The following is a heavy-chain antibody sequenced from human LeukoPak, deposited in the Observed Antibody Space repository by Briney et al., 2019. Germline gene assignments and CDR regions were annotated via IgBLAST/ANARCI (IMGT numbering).Heavy chain of an antibody. Sequence: GGSLRLYCTASGFTFNNFAMSWVRQAPGKGLEWVSGISGSAVSTFYADSVKGRFTISRDNSKTTLYLHMDSLRVEDTAVYYCAKDQTVAVAGPFDNWGQGTLVAVSS. V-gene: IGHV3-23*01. CDR3: AKDQTVAVAGPFDN. CDR2: ISGSAVST. D-gene: IGHD6-19*01. J-gene: IGHJ4*02. CDR1: GFTFNNFA.